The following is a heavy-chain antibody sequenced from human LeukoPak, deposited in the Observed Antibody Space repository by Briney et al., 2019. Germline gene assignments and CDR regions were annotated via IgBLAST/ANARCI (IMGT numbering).Heavy chain of an antibody. CDR2: IRYDGSNK. V-gene: IGHV3-30*02. CDR3: ATAVGSRFDYYYYYYMDV. J-gene: IGHJ6*03. Sequence: PGGSLRLSCAASGFTFSSYGMHWVRQAPGKGLEWVAFIRYDGSNKYYADSVKGRFTISRDNSKNTLYLQMNSLRAEDTAVYYCATAVGSRFDYYYYYYMDVWGKGTTVTVSS. D-gene: IGHD3-10*01. CDR1: GFTFSSYG.